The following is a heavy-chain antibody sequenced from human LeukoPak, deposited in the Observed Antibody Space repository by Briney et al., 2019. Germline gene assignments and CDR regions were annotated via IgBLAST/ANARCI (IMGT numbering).Heavy chain of an antibody. Sequence: PGGSLRLSCAASGFAFSSYDMHWVRQAPGKGLEWVAVISYDGSDKYYVDSVKGPFTISRDNSKNTLYLQMNSLKAEDAAGYYCARVLSGSYDNYFEYWGQGTLVTVFS. D-gene: IGHD1-26*01. CDR3: ARVLSGSYDNYFEY. CDR1: GFAFSSYD. J-gene: IGHJ4*02. V-gene: IGHV3-30*03. CDR2: ISYDGSDK.